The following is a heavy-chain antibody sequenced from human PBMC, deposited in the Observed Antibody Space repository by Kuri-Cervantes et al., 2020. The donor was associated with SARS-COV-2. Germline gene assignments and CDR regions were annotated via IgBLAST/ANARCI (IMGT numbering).Heavy chain of an antibody. Sequence: GESLKISCAASGFPFRNFGMHWVRQAPGKGLEWVAFIRYDGSNKYYADSVKGRFTTSRDNSKNSLYVQMDSLTPEDTAMYYCARDCSTGLCTSFDYWGQGTLVTVSS. J-gene: IGHJ4*02. CDR1: GFPFRNFG. CDR2: IRYDGSNK. CDR3: ARDCSTGLCTSFDY. V-gene: IGHV3-30*02. D-gene: IGHD2-8*02.